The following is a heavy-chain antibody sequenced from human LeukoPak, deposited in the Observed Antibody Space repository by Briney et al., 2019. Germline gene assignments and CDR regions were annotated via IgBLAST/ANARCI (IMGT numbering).Heavy chain of an antibody. V-gene: IGHV3-21*01. CDR1: GFTFSRYS. Sequence: VKPGGSLRLSCAASGFTFSRYSMNWVRQAPGKGLEWVSSISSSSSSIYYADSVKGRFTISRDNAKNSLYLQMNSLRAEDTAVYYCARASGDIVETATMGSYWGQGTLVTVSS. J-gene: IGHJ4*02. CDR2: ISSSSSSI. D-gene: IGHD5-18*01. CDR3: ARASGDIVETATMGSY.